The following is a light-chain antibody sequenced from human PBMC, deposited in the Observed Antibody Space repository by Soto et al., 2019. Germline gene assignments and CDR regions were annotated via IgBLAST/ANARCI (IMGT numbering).Light chain of an antibody. V-gene: IGKV3-20*01. CDR2: GAS. J-gene: IGKJ2*01. CDR3: KKPGSSFYT. CDR1: QSGSSAY. Sequence: EIVLTQSPGTLSLSPGERATLSCRASQSGSSAYLAWYQQLPGQAPRLLIYGASSRATGIPDRFSGSESGKDFTLTVSGLEPEDFAVYYCKKPGSSFYTFGQGTKLEIK.